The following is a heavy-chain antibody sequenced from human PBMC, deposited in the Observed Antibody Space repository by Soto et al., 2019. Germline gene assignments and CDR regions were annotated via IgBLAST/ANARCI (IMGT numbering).Heavy chain of an antibody. Sequence: SETLSLTCAVYGGSFSGYYWSWIRQPPGKGLEWIGEINHSGSTNYNPSLKSRVTISVDTSKNQFSLKLSSVTAADTAVYYCARRSYYYDSSPKGAFDICGQVTMVT. CDR1: GGSFSGYY. CDR3: ARRSYYYDSSPKGAFDI. D-gene: IGHD3-22*01. CDR2: INHSGST. J-gene: IGHJ3*02. V-gene: IGHV4-34*01.